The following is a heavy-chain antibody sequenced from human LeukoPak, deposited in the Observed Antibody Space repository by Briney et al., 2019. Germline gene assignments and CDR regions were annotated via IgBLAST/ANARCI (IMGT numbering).Heavy chain of an antibody. J-gene: IGHJ4*02. V-gene: IGHV1-2*02. CDR3: ARDFWSGYYFLDY. Sequence: GASVKVSCKASGYTFTGYYMHWVQQAPGQGLEWMGWINPNSGGTNYAQKFQGRVTMTRDTSISTAYMELSRLRSDDTAVYYCARDFWSGYYFLDYWGQGTLVTVSS. CDR2: INPNSGGT. CDR1: GYTFTGYY. D-gene: IGHD3-3*01.